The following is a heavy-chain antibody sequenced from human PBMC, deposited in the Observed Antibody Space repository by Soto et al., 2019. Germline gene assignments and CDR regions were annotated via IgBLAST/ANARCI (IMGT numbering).Heavy chain of an antibody. V-gene: IGHV4-30-4*01. J-gene: IGHJ2*01. Sequence: SETLSLTCTVSGGSISSGDYYWSWIRQPPGKGLEWIGYIYYSGSTYYNPSLKSRVTISVDTSKNQFSLKLSSVTAADTAVYYCARGLTTVTTVRYFDLWGRGTLVTVSS. CDR2: IYYSGST. D-gene: IGHD4-17*01. CDR3: ARGLTTVTTVRYFDL. CDR1: GGSISSGDYY.